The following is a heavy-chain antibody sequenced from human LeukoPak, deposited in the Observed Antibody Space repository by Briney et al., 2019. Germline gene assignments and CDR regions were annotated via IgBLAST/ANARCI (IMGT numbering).Heavy chain of an antibody. CDR2: INPNSGGT. CDR1: GYTFTGYY. J-gene: IGHJ3*02. CDR3: AMPLVYARDDAFDI. Sequence: ASVKVSCKASGYTFTGYYMHWVRQAPGQGLEWMGWINPNSGGTNYAQKFQGRVTMTRDTSISTAYMELSRLRSDDTAVYYCAMPLVYARDDAFDIWGQGTIVTVSS. D-gene: IGHD2-8*01. V-gene: IGHV1-2*02.